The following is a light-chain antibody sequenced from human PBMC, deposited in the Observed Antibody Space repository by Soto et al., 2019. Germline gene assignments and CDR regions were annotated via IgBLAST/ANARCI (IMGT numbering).Light chain of an antibody. CDR3: ISYTSDDVRYV. Sequence: QSVLTQPASVSGTPGQSITISCTGSNSDVGIYDFASWYQHHPGRAPKLIVSEVSHRPSGVSNRFSGSKSGNTASLTISGLQSEDEADYYCISYTSDDVRYVFGTGTKDTV. CDR2: EVS. J-gene: IGLJ1*01. V-gene: IGLV2-14*01. CDR1: NSDVGIYDF.